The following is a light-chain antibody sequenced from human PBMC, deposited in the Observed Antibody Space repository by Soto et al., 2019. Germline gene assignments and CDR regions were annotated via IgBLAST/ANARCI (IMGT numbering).Light chain of an antibody. CDR3: HQYADWPPYT. CDR1: QYVSSN. V-gene: IGKV3-15*01. Sequence: EIVMTQSPATLSVSPGERATLSCRASQYVSSNLAWYQQKPGQAPRLLIYGASTRATNIPARFSGSGSGTEFTLTISSLQSEDFALYYCHQYADWPPYTFGQGTTLEI. J-gene: IGKJ2*01. CDR2: GAS.